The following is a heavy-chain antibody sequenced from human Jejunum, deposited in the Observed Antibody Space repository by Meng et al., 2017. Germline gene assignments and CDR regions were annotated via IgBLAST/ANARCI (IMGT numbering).Heavy chain of an antibody. V-gene: IGHV3-48*03. J-gene: IGHJ4*02. CDR2: ISSSYDTI. CDR3: ARGFNYAYDY. CDR1: GFTFSSYE. Sequence: GGSLRLSCAASGFTFSSYEMNWVRQAPGKGLEWVSHISSSYDTIYYADSVKGRFTISRDNAKNSLYLQMNSLGSDDTAVYYCARGFNYAYDYWGQGTLVTVSS. D-gene: IGHD3-16*01.